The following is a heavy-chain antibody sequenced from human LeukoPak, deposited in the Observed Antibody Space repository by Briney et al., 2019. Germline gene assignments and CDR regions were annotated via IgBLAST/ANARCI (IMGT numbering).Heavy chain of an antibody. CDR1: GFTVSSNY. CDR2: ISSNGGST. J-gene: IGHJ4*02. V-gene: IGHV3-64D*06. Sequence: GGSLRLSCAASGFTVSSNYMSWVRQAPGKGLEYVSAISSNGGSTYYADSVKGRFTISRDNSKNTLYLQMSSLRAEDTAVYYCVKEDDYGDYANYWGQGTLVTVSS. D-gene: IGHD4-17*01. CDR3: VKEDDYGDYANY.